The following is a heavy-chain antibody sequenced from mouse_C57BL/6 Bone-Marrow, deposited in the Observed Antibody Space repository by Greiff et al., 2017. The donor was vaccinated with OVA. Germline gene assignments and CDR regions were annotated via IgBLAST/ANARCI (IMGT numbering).Heavy chain of an antibody. CDR3: ARDHYSNGY. V-gene: IGHV1-61*01. CDR1: GYTFTSYW. Sequence: VQLQQPGAELVRPGSSVKLSCKASGYTFTSYWMDWVKQRPGQGLEWIGNIYPSDSETHYNQKFKDKATLTVDKSSSTAYMQLSSLTSEDSAVYYCARDHYSNGYWGQGTTLTVSS. D-gene: IGHD2-5*01. CDR2: IYPSDSET. J-gene: IGHJ2*01.